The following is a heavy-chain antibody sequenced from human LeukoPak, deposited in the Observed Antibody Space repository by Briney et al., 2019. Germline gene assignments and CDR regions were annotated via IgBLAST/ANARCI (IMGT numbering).Heavy chain of an antibody. CDR2: FYFSGTT. CDR3: ARASWGELRSQFDS. V-gene: IGHV4-59*01. CDR1: GGSISSYY. J-gene: IGHJ4*02. D-gene: IGHD2-15*01. Sequence: SETLSLTCIVSGGSISSYYWSWIRRSPGKGLEWIGYFYFSGTTKYNPSLENRVTISGDTSKNEVSLRLTSVTAADTAVYYCARASWGELRSQFDSWGQGILVAVSS.